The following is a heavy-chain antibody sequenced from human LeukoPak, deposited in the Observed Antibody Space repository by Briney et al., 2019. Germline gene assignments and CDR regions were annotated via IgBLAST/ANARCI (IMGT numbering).Heavy chain of an antibody. V-gene: IGHV3-30*03. CDR3: ARDAEYSSSWYRDSSGWYLGY. Sequence: GGSLRLSCAASGFTFSSYGMHWVRQAPGKGLEWVAVISYDGSNKYYADSVKGRFTISRDNSKNTLYLQMNSLRAEDTAVYYCARDAEYSSSWYRDSSGWYLGYWGQGTLVTVSS. CDR1: GFTFSSYG. CDR2: ISYDGSNK. J-gene: IGHJ4*02. D-gene: IGHD6-13*01.